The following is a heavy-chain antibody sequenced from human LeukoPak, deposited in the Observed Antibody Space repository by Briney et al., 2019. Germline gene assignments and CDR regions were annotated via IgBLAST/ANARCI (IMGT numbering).Heavy chain of an antibody. V-gene: IGHV3-53*01. Sequence: GGSLRLSCAATGLSVSSNFMSGVRQAPGKGLEWVSVIYGGGSTYHADSVKGRFTISRDTPKNTLYLQMNSLRVEDTTVYYCASWPVGWYGEDSWGQGTLVTVSS. D-gene: IGHD6-19*01. CDR1: GLSVSSNF. CDR3: ASWPVGWYGEDS. J-gene: IGHJ4*02. CDR2: IYGGGST.